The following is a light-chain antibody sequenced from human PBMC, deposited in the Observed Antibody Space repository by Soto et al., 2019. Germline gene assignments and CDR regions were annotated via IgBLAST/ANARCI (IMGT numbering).Light chain of an antibody. CDR1: HSITNN. Sequence: DIQVTQSPSSLSASVGDRVTISCRASHSITNNLNWYQQRPGKPPKLLIYSASRLQSGAPSRFSGSGSGTDFTLTISSLQPEDFATYYCQQSYNSAWTFGQGTKVDI. J-gene: IGKJ1*01. V-gene: IGKV1-39*01. CDR3: QQSYNSAWT. CDR2: SAS.